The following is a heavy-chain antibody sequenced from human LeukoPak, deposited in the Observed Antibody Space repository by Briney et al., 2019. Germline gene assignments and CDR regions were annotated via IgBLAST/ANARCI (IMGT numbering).Heavy chain of an antibody. CDR1: GFTFSSYS. D-gene: IGHD2/OR15-2a*01. CDR2: ISGDLRYI. CDR3: TKTDGLKYFFPH. Sequence: PGGSLRLSWAASGFTFSSYSMNWVRQAPGKGLEWVSSISGDLRYISYADSVKGRFTISRDNAKTSVFLQMNSLRAEDTAVYYCTKTDGLKYFFPHWGQGTLVTVSS. V-gene: IGHV3-21*01. J-gene: IGHJ1*01.